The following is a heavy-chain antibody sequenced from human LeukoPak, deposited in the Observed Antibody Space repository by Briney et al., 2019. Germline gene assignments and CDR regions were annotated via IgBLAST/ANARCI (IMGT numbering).Heavy chain of an antibody. CDR3: ARDGGHSTDLDY. J-gene: IGHJ4*02. V-gene: IGHV3-7*01. CDR2: IKQDGSER. CDR1: GFTFSRHW. Sequence: GWSLRLSCATSGFTFSRHWMSWVRQAPGKGPEWVANIKQDGSERYYVHSVKGRFTISRDNAKNSLYLQMNSLGAEDTAVYYCARDGGHSTDLDYWGQGIPVTVSS. D-gene: IGHD2-8*02.